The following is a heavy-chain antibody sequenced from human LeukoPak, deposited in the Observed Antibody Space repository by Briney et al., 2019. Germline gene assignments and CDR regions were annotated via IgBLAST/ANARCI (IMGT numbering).Heavy chain of an antibody. V-gene: IGHV4-59*08. Sequence: SETLSLTCTVSGGSISSYYWSWIRQPPGKGLEWIGYLYYSGSTNYNPSLKSRVTISVDTSKNQFSLKLSSVTAADTAVYYCARHGYSSGWYDGTIDYWGQGTLVTVSS. J-gene: IGHJ4*02. CDR1: GGSISSYY. D-gene: IGHD6-19*01. CDR3: ARHGYSSGWYDGTIDY. CDR2: LYYSGST.